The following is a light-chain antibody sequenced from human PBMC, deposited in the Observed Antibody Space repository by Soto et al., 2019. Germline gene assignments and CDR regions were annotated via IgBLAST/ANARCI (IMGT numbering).Light chain of an antibody. J-gene: IGKJ5*01. CDR2: DAS. CDR1: QNINNY. CDR3: QQYDNRPT. V-gene: IGKV1-33*01. Sequence: DVQITQSPSSLSASVGDRVTITCQASQNINNYLNWYQQKPGRAPKLLIYDASNLEAGVPSRFRGSGSGTDFTFTISRLQPEDIATYYCQQYDNRPTFGQGTRLEIK.